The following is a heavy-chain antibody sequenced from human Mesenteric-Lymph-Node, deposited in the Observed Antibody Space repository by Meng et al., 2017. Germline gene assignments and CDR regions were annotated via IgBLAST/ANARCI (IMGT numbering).Heavy chain of an antibody. D-gene: IGHD3-16*01. CDR1: GGTFSSYG. V-gene: IGHV1-69*06. CDR2: IVPTFGTG. J-gene: IGHJ1*01. CDR3: ARGANQWGELPPRGTEYFTH. Sequence: SVKVSCKASGGTFSSYGISWVRQAPGQGLEWMGEIVPTFGTGNYAQKFQGRVRITADKSTSTAYMELSSLRSEDTAVYYCARGANQWGELPPRGTEYFTHWGQGTLVPVSS.